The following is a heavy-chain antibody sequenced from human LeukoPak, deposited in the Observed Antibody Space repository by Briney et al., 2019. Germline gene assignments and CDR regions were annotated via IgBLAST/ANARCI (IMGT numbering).Heavy chain of an antibody. CDR2: IKSDGSSR. Sequence: PGGSLRLSCAASGFTFRTSWMHWVRQAPGKGLVWVSRIKSDGSSRSYADSVKDRFTISRDNAKDTLYLQMSSLRDEDTAVYYCARDPHGSGSSDSPHDAFDIWVQGTMVTVSS. CDR1: GFTFRTSW. V-gene: IGHV3-74*01. J-gene: IGHJ3*02. D-gene: IGHD3-10*01. CDR3: ARDPHGSGSSDSPHDAFDI.